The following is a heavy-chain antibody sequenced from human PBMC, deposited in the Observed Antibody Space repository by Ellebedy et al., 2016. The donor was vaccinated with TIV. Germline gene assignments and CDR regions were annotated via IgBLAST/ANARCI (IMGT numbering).Heavy chain of an antibody. CDR3: ARGGRWLDY. CDR1: GYSFTTYA. Sequence: AASVQVSCKASGYSFTTYAMTWVRPAPPQGLEWMGRIYTNTGNPTYAQGFTGRFVFSLDTSVSTAYLQISSLKAEDTAVYYCARGGRWLDYWGQGALVTVSS. CDR2: IYTNTGNP. V-gene: IGHV7-4-1*02. J-gene: IGHJ4*02. D-gene: IGHD5-24*01.